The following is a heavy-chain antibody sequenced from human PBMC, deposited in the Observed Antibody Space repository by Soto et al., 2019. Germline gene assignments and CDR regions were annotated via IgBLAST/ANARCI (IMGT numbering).Heavy chain of an antibody. CDR1: GYTFSSYG. CDR3: SRAISSTCAKTWVDA. D-gene: IGHD2-8*02. J-gene: IGHJ5*02. CDR2: ISADSGET. V-gene: IGHV1-18*01. Sequence: QIRLEQSDSEVRKPGASVTVSCKASGYTFSSYGVTWVRQAPGQGLEWLGWISADSGETTYAESLQGRLRLTADASATTASIELRSLRSDDTAVYYCSRAISSTCAKTWVDAWGQGTLVTVSS.